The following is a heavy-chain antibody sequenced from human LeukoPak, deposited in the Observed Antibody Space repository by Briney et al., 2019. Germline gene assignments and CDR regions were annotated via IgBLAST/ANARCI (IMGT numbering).Heavy chain of an antibody. Sequence: GGSLRLSCSASGFTFSSYGMHWLRQAPGKGLEWVALIWYDGSNLYYAGSVKGRFTISKDSSKNTLYLHMNSLRAEDTAVYYCARDKNYYGSGSPSLDAFDIWGQGTMVTVSS. CDR1: GFTFSSYG. CDR3: ARDKNYYGSGSPSLDAFDI. D-gene: IGHD3-10*01. V-gene: IGHV3-33*08. J-gene: IGHJ3*02. CDR2: IWYDGSNL.